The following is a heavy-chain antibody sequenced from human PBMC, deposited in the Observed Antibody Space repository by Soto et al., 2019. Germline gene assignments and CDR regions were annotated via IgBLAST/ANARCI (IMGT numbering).Heavy chain of an antibody. CDR1: GYTFTSYD. J-gene: IGHJ5*02. CDR3: ARVYSSSWYWFDP. CDR2: MNPNSGNT. V-gene: IGHV1-8*01. D-gene: IGHD6-13*01. Sequence: QVQLVQSGAEVKKPGASVKVSCKASGYTFTSYDINWVRQATGQGLEWMGWMNPNSGNTGYAQKFQGRVTMTRNTSKSTTYMELSSLRSEDTAVYYWARVYSSSWYWFDPWGQGTLVTVSS.